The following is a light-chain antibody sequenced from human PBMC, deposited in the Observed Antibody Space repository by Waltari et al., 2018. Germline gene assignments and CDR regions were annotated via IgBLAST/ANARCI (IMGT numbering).Light chain of an antibody. J-gene: IGKJ3*01. Sequence: DIQMTQSPSSPSASLSHRVTITCRESQSITSYLNCYQQKPGKAPTLLIYASSDLHTGVPSRFSGSGSGTDFTLTISSLXXXDFATYYCQQNYKFPVTFGPGTKVDIK. CDR2: ASS. V-gene: IGKV1-39*01. CDR1: QSITSY. CDR3: QQNYKFPVT.